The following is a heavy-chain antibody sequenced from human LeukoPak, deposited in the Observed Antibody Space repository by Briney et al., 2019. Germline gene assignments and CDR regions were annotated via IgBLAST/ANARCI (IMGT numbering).Heavy chain of an antibody. D-gene: IGHD4-17*01. Sequence: PGGSLRLSCAASGFTFSGSAMYWVRQASGKGLEWVGRIRSKTNNYATAYAASVKGRFTISRDDSKNMAYLLMNSLKTEDTAVYYCTRHAEEYGDYDWFDYWGQGTLATVSS. V-gene: IGHV3-73*01. J-gene: IGHJ4*02. CDR2: IRSKTNNYAT. CDR1: GFTFSGSA. CDR3: TRHAEEYGDYDWFDY.